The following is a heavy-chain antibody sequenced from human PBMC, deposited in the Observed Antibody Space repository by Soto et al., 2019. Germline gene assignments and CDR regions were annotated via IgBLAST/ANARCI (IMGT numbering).Heavy chain of an antibody. CDR2: ISSSGSTI. CDR3: ASPPHGYCSSTSCLRLYYYYYMDV. J-gene: IGHJ6*03. CDR1: GFTFSDYY. Sequence: QVQLVESGGGLVKPGGSLRLSCAASGFTFSDYYMSWIRQAPGKGLEWVSYISSSGSTIYYADSVKGRFTISRDNAKNSLYLKMNSLRAEDTAVYYCASPPHGYCSSTSCLRLYYYYYMDVWGKGTTVTVSS. V-gene: IGHV3-11*01. D-gene: IGHD2-2*01.